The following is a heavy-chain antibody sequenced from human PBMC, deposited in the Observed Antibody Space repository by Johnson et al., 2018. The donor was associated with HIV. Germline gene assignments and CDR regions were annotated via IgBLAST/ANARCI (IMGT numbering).Heavy chain of an antibody. D-gene: IGHD5-12*01. V-gene: IGHV3-30*04. Sequence: QVQLVESGGGLVQPGRSLRLSCTASGFTFGDYAVHWVRQAPGKGLEWVALISYDGSNKYYADSVKGRFTISRDNSKNTLYLQRNSLRAEDTAVYYCAKDRGYSGYEGDAFDIWGQGTMVTVSS. CDR2: ISYDGSNK. CDR3: AKDRGYSGYEGDAFDI. J-gene: IGHJ3*02. CDR1: GFTFGDYA.